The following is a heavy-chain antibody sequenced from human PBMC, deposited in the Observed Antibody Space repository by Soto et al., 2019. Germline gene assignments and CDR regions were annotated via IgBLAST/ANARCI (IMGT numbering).Heavy chain of an antibody. J-gene: IGHJ4*02. D-gene: IGHD1-7*01. V-gene: IGHV4-4*02. CDR1: GVSFTSNNW. Sequence: ETLSLTCTVSGVSFTSNNWWTWVRQPPGQGLEWIGEIYRTGSTNYNPSLKSRVTISLDKSENQFSLKVTSLTAADTAVYYCASRDPGTSVDYWGQGTLVTVSS. CDR2: IYRTGST. CDR3: ASRDPGTSVDY.